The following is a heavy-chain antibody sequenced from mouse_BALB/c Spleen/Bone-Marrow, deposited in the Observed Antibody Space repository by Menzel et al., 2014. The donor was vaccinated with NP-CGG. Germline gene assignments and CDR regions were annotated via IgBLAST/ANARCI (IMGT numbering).Heavy chain of an antibody. Sequence: EVQVVESGAELVKPGVSVKLSCSASGFNIKDTYMHWVKQRPEQGLEWIGRIDPANGNTKYDPKFQDKATITADTSSNTVDLQLSSLTFEDTAVYYCARQEFAIYWYFDVWGAGTTVTVSS. CDR3: ARQEFAIYWYFDV. V-gene: IGHV14-3*02. CDR1: GFNIKDTY. J-gene: IGHJ1*01. D-gene: IGHD1-3*01. CDR2: IDPANGNT.